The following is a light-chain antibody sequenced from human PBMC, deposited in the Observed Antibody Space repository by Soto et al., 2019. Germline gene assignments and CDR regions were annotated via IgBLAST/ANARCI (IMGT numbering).Light chain of an antibody. CDR3: QQYGSSPLT. J-gene: IGKJ4*01. CDR1: RSVTSSY. Sequence: EMVLTQSPGTMSLNQGERATLSCRASRSVTSSYLAWYQQKPGQAPRLLIYGASSRATGIPDRFSGSGSGTDFTLTISRLEPEDFAVYYCQQYGSSPLTFGGGTKVDI. CDR2: GAS. V-gene: IGKV3-20*01.